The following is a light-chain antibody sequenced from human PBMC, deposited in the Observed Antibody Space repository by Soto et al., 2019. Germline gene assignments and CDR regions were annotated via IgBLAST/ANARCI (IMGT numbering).Light chain of an antibody. CDR3: QQYGSSPWT. V-gene: IGKV3-20*01. CDR2: GAL. J-gene: IGKJ1*01. Sequence: EIVMTQSPATLSVSPGERATLSCRASQSVSSDLAWYQQKPGQAPRLLIYGALSRATGIPDRFSGSGSGTDFTLTISRLEPEDFAMYYCQQYGSSPWTFGQGTKVEIK. CDR1: QSVSSD.